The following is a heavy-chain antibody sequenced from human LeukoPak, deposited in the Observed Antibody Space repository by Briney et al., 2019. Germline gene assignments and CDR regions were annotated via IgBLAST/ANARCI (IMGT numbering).Heavy chain of an antibody. J-gene: IGHJ4*02. CDR3: AKSNGYGLIDY. CDR2: IYSSGNT. D-gene: IGHD5-12*01. CDR1: GASISSSNYY. V-gene: IGHV4-39*01. Sequence: PSETLSLTCAVSGASISSSNYYWGWVRQSPGKGLEWIGNIYSSGNTYYNAPLKSRVTMYIDTSKNQFSLKLSSVTAADTAMYYCAKSNGYGLIDYWGQGTLVTVSS.